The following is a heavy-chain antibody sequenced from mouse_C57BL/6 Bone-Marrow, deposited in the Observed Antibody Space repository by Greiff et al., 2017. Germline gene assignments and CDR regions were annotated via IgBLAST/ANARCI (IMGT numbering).Heavy chain of an antibody. CDR2: ISSGGSYT. CDR1: GFTFSSYG. D-gene: IGHD2-3*01. Sequence: EVNVVASGGDLVKPGGSLKLSCAASGFTFSSYGMSWVRQTPDKRLEWVATISSGGSYTYYPDSVKGRFTISRDNAKNTLYLQMSSLKSEDTAMYYCARRWLLPFAYWGQGTLVTVSA. CDR3: ARRWLLPFAY. J-gene: IGHJ3*01. V-gene: IGHV5-6*02.